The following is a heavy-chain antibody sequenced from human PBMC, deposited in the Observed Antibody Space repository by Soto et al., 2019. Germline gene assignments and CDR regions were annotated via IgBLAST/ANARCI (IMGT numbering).Heavy chain of an antibody. CDR2: MRSRGNNFAT. V-gene: IGHV3-73*01. D-gene: IGHD6-19*01. Sequence: EVQLVESGGGLVQPGGSLKLSCAASGFTLSDSAVLWARLTSGKGLEWLGRMRSRGNNFATVYVESVKGRLTISRDDSENMAYLQMDSLKSEDTAVYYCGSSSSGWYVENWGQGTQVTVSS. CDR3: GSSSSGWYVEN. CDR1: GFTLSDSA. J-gene: IGHJ4*02.